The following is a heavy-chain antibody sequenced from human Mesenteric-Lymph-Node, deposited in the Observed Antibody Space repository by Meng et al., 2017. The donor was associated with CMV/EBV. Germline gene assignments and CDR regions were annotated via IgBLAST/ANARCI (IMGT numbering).Heavy chain of an antibody. D-gene: IGHD3-10*01. V-gene: IGHV3-30-3*01. Sequence: GGSLRLSCTDAGFTFNKYTVHWVRQTPGKGLEWVALISNDGASRNYADSVKGRLTTSRDNSRNAVYLQLDSLTPEDTALYYCAAEYQLLNTPYFEYWGQGTPVTVSS. CDR2: ISNDGASR. CDR1: GFTFNKYT. J-gene: IGHJ4*02. CDR3: AAEYQLLNTPYFEY.